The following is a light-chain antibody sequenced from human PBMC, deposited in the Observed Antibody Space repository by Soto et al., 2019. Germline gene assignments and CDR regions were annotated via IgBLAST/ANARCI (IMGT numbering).Light chain of an antibody. Sequence: EIVLTQSPATLSLSPGERATLSCRASQSVSSYLAWYQQKPGQAPRLLIYDASNRATGIPARFSGSGSGTDFTLTISSLAPEDFAVYYCQQWRTFGPGTKVDIK. CDR2: DAS. J-gene: IGKJ3*01. CDR1: QSVSSY. V-gene: IGKV3-11*01. CDR3: QQWRT.